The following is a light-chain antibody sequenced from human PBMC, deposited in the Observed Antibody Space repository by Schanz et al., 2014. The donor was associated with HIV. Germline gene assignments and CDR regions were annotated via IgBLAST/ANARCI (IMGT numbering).Light chain of an antibody. CDR3: QQSGDSGGT. V-gene: IGKV3D-15*01. CDR2: GAF. J-gene: IGKJ4*01. Sequence: EIVMTQSPATLYVSPGEGATLSCRASQSISNNLAWYQHKPGQAPRLLIYGAFTRATGIPDRFSGSGSGTDFTLTISRLEPEDFAVYYCQQSGDSGGTFGGGTKVDMK. CDR1: QSISNN.